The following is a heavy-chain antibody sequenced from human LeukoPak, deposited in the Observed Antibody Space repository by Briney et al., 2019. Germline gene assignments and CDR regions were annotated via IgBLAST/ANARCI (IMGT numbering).Heavy chain of an antibody. CDR3: ARVHNWNQGTFDY. V-gene: IGHV1-2*02. Sequence: ASVKVSCKASGYTFTGYYMHWVRQAPGQGLEWMGWINPNSGGTNYAQKFQGRDTMTRDTSISTAYMELSRLRSDDTAVYYCARVHNWNQGTFDYWGQGTLVTVSS. CDR2: INPNSGGT. D-gene: IGHD1-20*01. CDR1: GYTFTGYY. J-gene: IGHJ4*02.